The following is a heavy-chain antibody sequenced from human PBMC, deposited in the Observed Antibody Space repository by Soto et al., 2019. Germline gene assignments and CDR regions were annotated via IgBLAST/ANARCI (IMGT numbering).Heavy chain of an antibody. V-gene: IGHV3-30-3*01. D-gene: IGHD1-26*01. CDR2: ISYDGSNK. Sequence: QVQLVESGGGVVQPGRSLRLSCAASGFTFSSYAMHWVRQAPGKGLEWVAVISYDGSNKYYADSVKGRFTISRDNSKNTLYLQMNSLRAEDTAVYYWARGFRLVVGATDYWGQGTLVTVSS. CDR1: GFTFSSYA. CDR3: ARGFRLVVGATDY. J-gene: IGHJ4*02.